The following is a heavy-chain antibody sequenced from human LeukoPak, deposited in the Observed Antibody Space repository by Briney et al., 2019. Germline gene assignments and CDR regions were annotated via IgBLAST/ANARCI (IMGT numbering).Heavy chain of an antibody. CDR3: ARDLGWLHYAD. CDR1: GFTFSSHG. D-gene: IGHD5-12*01. CDR2: IGGSGGFIT. Sequence: GGSLRLCCAPSGFTFSSHGMNWVRQAPGRELEWVSGIGGSGGFITYYADSVKGRFTVSRDNSKNTLYLQMNSLRADDTAIYYCARDLGWLHYADWGQGTLVTVSS. V-gene: IGHV3-23*01. J-gene: IGHJ4*02.